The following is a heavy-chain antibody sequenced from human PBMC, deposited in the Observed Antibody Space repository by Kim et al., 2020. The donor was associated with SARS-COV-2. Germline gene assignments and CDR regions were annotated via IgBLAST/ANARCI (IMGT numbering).Heavy chain of an antibody. D-gene: IGHD3-22*01. Sequence: GGSLRLSCAASGFTFSSYEMNWVRQAPGKGLEWVSYISSSGSTIYYADSVKGRFTISRDNAKNSLYLQMNSLRAEDTAVYYCASNPNYYDRSGYPLYYYYGMDVWGQGTTVTVSS. CDR2: ISSSGSTI. CDR3: ASNPNYYDRSGYPLYYYYGMDV. J-gene: IGHJ6*02. V-gene: IGHV3-48*03. CDR1: GFTFSSYE.